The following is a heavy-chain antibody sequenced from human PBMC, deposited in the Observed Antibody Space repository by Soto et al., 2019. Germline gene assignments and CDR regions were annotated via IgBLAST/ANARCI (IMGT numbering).Heavy chain of an antibody. CDR3: ARDVRPISDILTGGPRVVFDL. D-gene: IGHD3-9*01. CDR1: GYTLTSYG. Sequence: ASVKVSCKASGYTLTSYGISWVRQAPGQGLEWMGWISAYNGNTNYAQKLQGRVTMTTDTSTSTAYMELRRLRSDDTAVYYCARDVRPISDILTGGPRVVFDLRGQRTTVTGSS. J-gene: IGHJ6*02. V-gene: IGHV1-18*01. CDR2: ISAYNGNT.